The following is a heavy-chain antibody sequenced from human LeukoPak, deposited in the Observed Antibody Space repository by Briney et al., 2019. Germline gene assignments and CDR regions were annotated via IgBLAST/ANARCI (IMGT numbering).Heavy chain of an antibody. Sequence: GGSLRLSCAASGFTFSSYAMSWVRQAPGKGLEWVSAISGGGGSTYYADSVKGRFTISRDNSKNTLYLQMNSQRAEDTAVYYCASPRIAARTYYYGMDVWGQGTTVTVSS. CDR1: GFTFSSYA. CDR3: ASPRIAARTYYYGMDV. D-gene: IGHD6-6*01. J-gene: IGHJ6*02. V-gene: IGHV3-23*01. CDR2: ISGGGGST.